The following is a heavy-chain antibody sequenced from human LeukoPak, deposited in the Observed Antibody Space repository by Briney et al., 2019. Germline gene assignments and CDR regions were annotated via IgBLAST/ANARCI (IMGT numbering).Heavy chain of an antibody. CDR3: ASHLTMIVDPWYFDY. CDR2: IIPIFGTA. CDR1: GGTFSSYA. Sequence: SVKVSCKASGGTFSSYAISWVRQAPGQGLEWMGRIIPIFGTANYAQKFQGRVTITTDESTSTAYMELSSLRSEDTAVYYRASHLTMIVDPWYFDYWGQGTLVTVSS. V-gene: IGHV1-69*05. D-gene: IGHD3-22*01. J-gene: IGHJ4*02.